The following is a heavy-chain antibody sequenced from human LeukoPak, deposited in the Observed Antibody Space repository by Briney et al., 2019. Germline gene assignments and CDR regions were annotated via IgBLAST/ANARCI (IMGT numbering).Heavy chain of an antibody. J-gene: IGHJ4*02. V-gene: IGHV3-53*01. CDR1: GFTVTDNY. CDR3: ARWGAVRGVIESFDY. CDR2: IYSGGST. Sequence: GGSLRLSCAASGFTVTDNYMSWVRQAPRKGLEWVSVIYSGGSTYYADSVKGRFTISRDNSKNTLSLQMNSLRAEDTAVYYCARWGAVRGVIESFDYWGQGTLVTVSS. D-gene: IGHD3-10*01.